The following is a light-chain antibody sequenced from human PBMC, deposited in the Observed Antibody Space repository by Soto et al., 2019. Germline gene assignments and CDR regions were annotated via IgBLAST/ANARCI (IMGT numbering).Light chain of an antibody. CDR3: GSWDSSPSAYV. CDR1: SSNIGGNS. J-gene: IGLJ1*01. Sequence: LTQPPSVSAAPGQRVTISCSGSSSNIGGNSVSWYQQLPGTAPKLLIYDDDKRPSGIPDRFSGSKSGTSATLGITGFQTGDEADYYCGSWDSSPSAYVFGTGTKVTVL. V-gene: IGLV1-51*01. CDR2: DDD.